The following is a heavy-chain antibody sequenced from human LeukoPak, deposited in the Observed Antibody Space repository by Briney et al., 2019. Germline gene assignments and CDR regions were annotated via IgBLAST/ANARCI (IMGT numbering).Heavy chain of an antibody. V-gene: IGHV3-21*01. J-gene: IGHJ4*02. D-gene: IGHD6-19*01. CDR2: ISSSSSYK. Sequence: GGSLRLSCAASGFTFSTYSMNWVRQAPGKGLEWVSSISSSSSYKYYADSVKGRFTISRDNAKNSMFLQMSCLRAEDMAVYYCARDGRGAVAGFDYWGQGTLVTVSS. CDR1: GFTFSTYS. CDR3: ARDGRGAVAGFDY.